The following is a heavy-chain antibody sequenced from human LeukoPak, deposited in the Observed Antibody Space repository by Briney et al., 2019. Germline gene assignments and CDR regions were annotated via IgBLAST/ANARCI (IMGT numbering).Heavy chain of an antibody. CDR3: ARDHYSVRVRGVIITPGY. CDR1: GYTFTGYY. J-gene: IGHJ4*02. Sequence: GASVKVSCKASGYTFTGYYMHWARQAPGQGLEWMGRINPNSGGTNYAQKFQGRVTMTRDTSISTAYMELSRLRSDDTAVYYCARDHYSVRVRGVIITPGYWGQGTLVTVSS. D-gene: IGHD3-10*01. V-gene: IGHV1-2*06. CDR2: INPNSGGT.